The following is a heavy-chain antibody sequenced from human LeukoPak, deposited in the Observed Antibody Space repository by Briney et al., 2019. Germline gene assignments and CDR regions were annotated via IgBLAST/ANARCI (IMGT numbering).Heavy chain of an antibody. Sequence: PGGSLRLSCAASGFSFTTYWMGWVRQAPGKGLEWVANINQDESSQYYVDAVRGRFTISRDNAKNSLYLQMNSLRAEDTAVYYCARADSSIAARLSRSSIFNYYYYMDVWGKGTTVTVSS. CDR3: ARADSSIAARLSRSSIFNYYYYMDV. CDR1: GFSFTTYW. CDR2: INQDESSQ. J-gene: IGHJ6*03. V-gene: IGHV3-7*01. D-gene: IGHD6-6*01.